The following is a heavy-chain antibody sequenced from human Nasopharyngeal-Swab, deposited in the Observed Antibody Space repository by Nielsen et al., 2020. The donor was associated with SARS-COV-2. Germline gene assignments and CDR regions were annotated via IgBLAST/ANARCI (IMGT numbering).Heavy chain of an antibody. V-gene: IGHV3-9*01. CDR2: ISWNSGSI. CDR1: GFTFDDYA. Sequence: GGSLRLFCAASGFTFDDYAMHWVRQAPGKGLEWVSGISWNSGSIGYADSVKGRFTISRDNAKNSLYLQMNSLRAEDTALYYCAKGARFGELLPDYFDYWGQGTLVTVSS. CDR3: AKGARFGELLPDYFDY. J-gene: IGHJ4*02. D-gene: IGHD3-10*01.